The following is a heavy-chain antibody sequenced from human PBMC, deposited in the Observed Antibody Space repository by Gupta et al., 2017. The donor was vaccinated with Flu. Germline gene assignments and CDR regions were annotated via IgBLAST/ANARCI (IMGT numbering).Heavy chain of an antibody. D-gene: IGHD7-27*01. V-gene: IGHV3-48*02. Sequence: VQLLESGGGLVQPGGALRLSLSPSGFSFRTSSMNWLRHAPGKGLEWVAYIGSSSSIIHYADSVKGRFTISRDNAKNSLYLQMNSLRDEDTAVYYCARVPNGHNNWFDPWGQGTLVTVSS. CDR1: GFSFRTSS. CDR2: IGSSSSII. CDR3: ARVPNGHNNWFDP. J-gene: IGHJ5*02.